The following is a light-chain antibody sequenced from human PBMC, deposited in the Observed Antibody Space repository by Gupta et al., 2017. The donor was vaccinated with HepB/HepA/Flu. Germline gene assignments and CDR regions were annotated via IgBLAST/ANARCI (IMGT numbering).Light chain of an antibody. V-gene: IGKV3-20*01. J-gene: IGKJ1*01. CDR2: GAS. CDR3: HQYGSSSWT. CDR1: QTVSSTY. Sequence: EIVLTQSPGTLSLSQGERATLSCRTSQTVSSTYLAWYQQKPGQAPRLLIYGASNRATGIPDRFSGSGSGTDFTLTISRLEPEDFAVYYCHQYGSSSWTFGQGTEVEIK.